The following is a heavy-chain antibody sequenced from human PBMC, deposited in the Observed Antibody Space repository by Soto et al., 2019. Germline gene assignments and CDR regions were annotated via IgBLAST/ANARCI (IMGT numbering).Heavy chain of an antibody. D-gene: IGHD2-15*01. V-gene: IGHV3-30*03. Sequence: GGSLRLSCAASGFTFSSYGMHWVRQAPGKGLEWVAVISYDGSNKYYADSVKGRFTISRDNSKNTLYLQMNSLRVEDTAVYYCARGGIGYCSGGTCFYTAFDIWGQGSMVTVSS. J-gene: IGHJ3*02. CDR2: ISYDGSNK. CDR1: GFTFSSYG. CDR3: ARGGIGYCSGGTCFYTAFDI.